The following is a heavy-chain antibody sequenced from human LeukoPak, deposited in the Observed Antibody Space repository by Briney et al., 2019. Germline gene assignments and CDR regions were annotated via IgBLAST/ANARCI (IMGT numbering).Heavy chain of an antibody. D-gene: IGHD6-13*01. V-gene: IGHV3-23*01. Sequence: GGSLRLSCAASGFTFSSYGMRWVRRAPGKGLEWVSATSGSGGSTYYADSVKGRFTISRDNSKNTLYLQMNSLRAEDTAVYYCATERTGYSSSSFDYWGQGTLVTVSS. CDR1: GFTFSSYG. CDR2: TSGSGGST. CDR3: ATERTGYSSSSFDY. J-gene: IGHJ4*02.